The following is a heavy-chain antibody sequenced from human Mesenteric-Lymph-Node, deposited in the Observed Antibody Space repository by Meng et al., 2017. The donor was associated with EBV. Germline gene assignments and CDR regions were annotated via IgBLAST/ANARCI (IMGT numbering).Heavy chain of an antibody. CDR3: ARADSSGPWHFDY. Sequence: QVQLQESGPGLVKPSGTLSLTCAVSSGSISSSNWWSWVRQPPGKGLEWIGEIYHNGNTNYNPSLKSRVTISVDKSKNQFSLKLNSVTAADTAAYYCARADSSGPWHFDYWGQGTLVTVSS. CDR1: SGSISSSNW. J-gene: IGHJ4*02. V-gene: IGHV4-4*02. D-gene: IGHD3-22*01. CDR2: IYHNGNT.